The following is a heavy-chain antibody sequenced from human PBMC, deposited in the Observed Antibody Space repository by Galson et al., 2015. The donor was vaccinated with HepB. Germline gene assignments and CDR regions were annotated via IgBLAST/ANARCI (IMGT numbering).Heavy chain of an antibody. CDR1: GFTFSSYW. J-gene: IGHJ2*01. CDR3: ARDKGQWELPIGGCYFDL. Sequence: SLRLSCAASGFTFSSYWMSWVGQAPGKGLEWVANIKQDGSENYYVDSVKGRFTISRDNAKNSLYLQMNSLRAEDTAVYYCARDKGQWELPIGGCYFDLWGRGTLVTVSS. D-gene: IGHD1-26*01. CDR2: IKQDGSEN. V-gene: IGHV3-7*01.